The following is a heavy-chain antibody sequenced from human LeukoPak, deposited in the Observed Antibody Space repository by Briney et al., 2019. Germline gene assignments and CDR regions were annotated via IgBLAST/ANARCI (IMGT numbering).Heavy chain of an antibody. Sequence: SETLSLTCTVSGGSISSYYWSWIRQPAGKGLEWIGRIYTSGSTNYNPSLKSRVTISVDTSKNQFSLKLSSVTAADAAVYYCARVRITGTTCWFDPWGQGTLVTVSS. J-gene: IGHJ5*02. CDR1: GGSISSYY. CDR2: IYTSGST. D-gene: IGHD1-7*01. CDR3: ARVRITGTTCWFDP. V-gene: IGHV4-4*07.